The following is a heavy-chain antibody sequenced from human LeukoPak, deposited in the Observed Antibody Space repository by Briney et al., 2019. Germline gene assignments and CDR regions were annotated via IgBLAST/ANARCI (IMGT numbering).Heavy chain of an antibody. V-gene: IGHV4-59*01. CDR1: GGSISGYC. CDR3: ARETTLTGYAGGLGFNY. D-gene: IGHD6-19*01. CDR2: TYDTGST. Sequence: SETLSLTCTVSGGSISGYCWSWIRQPPGKRLEWIGHTYDTGSTNYNPSLKTRVTISADTSRNQFSLNLRSVTAADTAIYYCARETTLTGYAGGLGFNYWGQGTLVTVSS. J-gene: IGHJ4*02.